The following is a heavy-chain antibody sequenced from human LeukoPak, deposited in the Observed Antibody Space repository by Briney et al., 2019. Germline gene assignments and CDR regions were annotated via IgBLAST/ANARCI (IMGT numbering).Heavy chain of an antibody. J-gene: IGHJ4*02. CDR3: ARGGYYDSSGYGTREFDY. V-gene: IGHV3-53*01. CDR1: GFTFSSNY. CDR2: IYSGGST. Sequence: GGSLRLSCAASGFTFSSNYMSWVRQAPGKGLEWVSVIYSGGSTYYADSVKGRFTISRDNSKNTLFLQMNSLRAEDTAVYYCARGGYYDSSGYGTREFDYWGQGTLVTVSS. D-gene: IGHD3-22*01.